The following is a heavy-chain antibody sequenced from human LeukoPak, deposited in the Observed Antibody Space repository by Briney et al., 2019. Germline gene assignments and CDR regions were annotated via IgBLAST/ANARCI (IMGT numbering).Heavy chain of an antibody. J-gene: IGHJ6*03. CDR2: ISGSGSST. D-gene: IGHD2-2*01. CDR1: GFTFSSYA. V-gene: IGHV3-23*01. CDR3: ARAASRYVVYYMDV. Sequence: GGSLRLSCAASGFTFSSYAMSWVRQAPGEGLDWVSGISGSGSSTSYADSVKGRFTISRDNSKSTLYLQMNSLRAEDTAVYYCARAASRYVVYYMDVWGKGTTVTVSS.